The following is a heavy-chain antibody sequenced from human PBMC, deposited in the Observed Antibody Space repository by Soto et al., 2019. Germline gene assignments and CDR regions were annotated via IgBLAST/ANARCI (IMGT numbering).Heavy chain of an antibody. CDR3: ATRHDYGGNLDAFDI. CDR1: GVTFSGYA. J-gene: IGHJ3*02. CDR2: ISGTGGNT. Sequence: EVQLLESGGGLVQPGGSLRLSCTASGVTFSGYAMSWVRQALGKGLEWVSAISGTGGNTYYADSVKGRFTISRDNSESSLFLQMPSLSADDTAVYYCATRHDYGGNLDAFDIWGQGTTVAVSS. V-gene: IGHV3-23*01. D-gene: IGHD3-16*01.